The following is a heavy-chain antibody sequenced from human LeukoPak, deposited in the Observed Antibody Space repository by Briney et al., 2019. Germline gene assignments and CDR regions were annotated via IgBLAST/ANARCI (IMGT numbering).Heavy chain of an antibody. J-gene: IGHJ4*02. CDR2: INHSGST. Sequence: PSETLSLTCAVYGGSFSGYYWSWIRQPPGKGLEWIGEINHSGSTNYNPSLKSRVTISVDTSKNQLSLKLSSVTAADTAVYYCAREGRGDLDYWGQGTLVTVSS. V-gene: IGHV4-34*01. CDR1: GGSFSGYY. CDR3: AREGRGDLDY.